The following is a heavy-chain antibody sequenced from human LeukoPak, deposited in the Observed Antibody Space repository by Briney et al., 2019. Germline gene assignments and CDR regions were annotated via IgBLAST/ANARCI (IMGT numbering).Heavy chain of an antibody. J-gene: IGHJ5*02. Sequence: GGSLRLSCAASGFTFSSYAMSWVRQAPGKGLEWVSGISDSGSSTYYADSVKGRFTISRDNAKNSLYLQMNSLRAEDTALYYCAKGPHYGDSKNWFDPWGQGTLVTVSS. D-gene: IGHD4-17*01. CDR3: AKGPHYGDSKNWFDP. CDR2: ISDSGSST. CDR1: GFTFSSYA. V-gene: IGHV3-23*01.